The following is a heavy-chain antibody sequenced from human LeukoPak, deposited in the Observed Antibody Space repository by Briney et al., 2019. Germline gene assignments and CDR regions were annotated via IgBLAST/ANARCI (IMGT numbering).Heavy chain of an antibody. Sequence: GGSLRLSCAASGFTFSSYAMSWVRQAPGKGLEWVSAISGSGGSTYYAASVKGRFTISRDNSKNTLYLQMNSLRAEDTAVYYCAKDPRGHIAARLFDYWGQGTLVTVFS. V-gene: IGHV3-23*01. D-gene: IGHD6-6*01. J-gene: IGHJ4*02. CDR1: GFTFSSYA. CDR3: AKDPRGHIAARLFDY. CDR2: ISGSGGST.